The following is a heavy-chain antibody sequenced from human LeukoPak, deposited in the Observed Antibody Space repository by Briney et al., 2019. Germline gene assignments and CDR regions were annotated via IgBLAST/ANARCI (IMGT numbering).Heavy chain of an antibody. CDR3: ARDYSGWFDP. J-gene: IGHJ5*02. V-gene: IGHV3-33*01. CDR1: GFTFSSYG. D-gene: IGHD4-11*01. Sequence: GRSLRLSCAASGFTFSSYGMHWVRQAPGTGLEWVAVIWYDGSNKYHADSVKGRFTISRDNSKNTLYLQMNSLRAEDTAVYYCARDYSGWFDPWGQGALVTAST. CDR2: IWYDGSNK.